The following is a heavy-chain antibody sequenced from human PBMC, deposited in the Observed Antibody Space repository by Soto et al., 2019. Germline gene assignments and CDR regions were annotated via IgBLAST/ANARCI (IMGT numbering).Heavy chain of an antibody. J-gene: IGHJ4*02. CDR1: GFSLSGYW. CDR2: INSDGSSI. V-gene: IGHV3-74*01. D-gene: IGHD3-3*01. Sequence: EVQLVESGGGLVQPGGSLRLSCVVSGFSLSGYWMHWVRQLPGKGLQWVARINSDGSSITHADSVKGRFTISRDNAKNPLQLEMNSLRAEDTAMYYCARGVVGRADYWGQGTPVTVSP. CDR3: ARGVVGRADY.